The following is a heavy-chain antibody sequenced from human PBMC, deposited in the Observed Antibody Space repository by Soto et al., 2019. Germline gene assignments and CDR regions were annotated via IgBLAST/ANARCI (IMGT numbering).Heavy chain of an antibody. Sequence: QVQLVESGGGVVQPGGSLRLSCAASGFSFISYAIHWVRQAPGKGLEWVGVISYDGSSTFYADSVRGRFTISRDNSKHTSDLQMNSLRAEDTAIYYCAKDLGSSGFAYYHYYGMDVWGQGTTVTVSS. J-gene: IGHJ6*02. D-gene: IGHD6-19*01. CDR1: GFSFISYA. CDR3: AKDLGSSGFAYYHYYGMDV. CDR2: ISYDGSST. V-gene: IGHV3-30*18.